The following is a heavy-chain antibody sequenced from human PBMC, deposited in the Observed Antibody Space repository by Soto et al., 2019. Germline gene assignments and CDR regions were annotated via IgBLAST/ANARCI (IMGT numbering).Heavy chain of an antibody. V-gene: IGHV5-51*01. Sequence: GGSLKIYCSGSWYSFTNYWIEWVRQVPGKGLGGMGSIKPSGSDTRYSPSFQGQVTVSVDTSISTAYLQRGSLKASDTAMYYCVRPDSAGYYYHWGQGTTVTVSS. J-gene: IGHJ5*02. D-gene: IGHD6-25*01. CDR3: VRPDSAGYYYH. CDR2: IKPSGSDT. CDR1: WYSFTNYW.